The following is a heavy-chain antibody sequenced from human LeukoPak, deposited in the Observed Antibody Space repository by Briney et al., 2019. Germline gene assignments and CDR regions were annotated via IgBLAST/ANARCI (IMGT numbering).Heavy chain of an antibody. D-gene: IGHD6-13*01. V-gene: IGHV4-4*09. J-gene: IGHJ4*02. CDR1: GGSISRYY. CDR3: ARRSQAAAGSYYFDY. CDR2: IYTSGST. Sequence: PSETLSVTCTVSGGSISRYYWSWIRQPPGKGLEWIGYIYTSGSTNYNPSLKSRVTISVDTSKNQFSLKLSSVTAADTAVYFCARRSQAAAGSYYFDYWGQGTLVTVSS.